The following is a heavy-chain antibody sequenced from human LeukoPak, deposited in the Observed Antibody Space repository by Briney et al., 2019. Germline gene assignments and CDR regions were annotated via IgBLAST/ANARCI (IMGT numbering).Heavy chain of an antibody. CDR2: IYYTGST. CDR1: GGSISTYY. Sequence: SETLSLTCTVSGGSISTYYWNWIRQPPGEGLEWIGYIYYTGSTKSNPSLKSRVTISLDTSKNQFSLNLSSETAADTAVYYCARRVVVVTANDKSDAFDMWGQGTVVTVSS. J-gene: IGHJ3*02. V-gene: IGHV4-59*01. CDR3: ARRVVVVTANDKSDAFDM. D-gene: IGHD2-15*01.